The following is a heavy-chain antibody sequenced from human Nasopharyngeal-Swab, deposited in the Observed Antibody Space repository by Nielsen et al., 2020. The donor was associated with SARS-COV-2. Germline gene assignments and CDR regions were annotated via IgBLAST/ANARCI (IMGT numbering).Heavy chain of an antibody. CDR2: INPKTGGT. V-gene: IGHV1-2*02. Sequence: ASVKVSCKASGYTFNDYYMHWVRQAPGQGLEWMGWINPKTGGTYYPQQFHDRVRMTRDTSISTAYVELINLRSDDTAVFYCAREFCSGGSCYGPFDSWGQGSLVSVSS. CDR1: GYTFNDYY. J-gene: IGHJ4*02. CDR3: AREFCSGGSCYGPFDS. D-gene: IGHD2-15*01.